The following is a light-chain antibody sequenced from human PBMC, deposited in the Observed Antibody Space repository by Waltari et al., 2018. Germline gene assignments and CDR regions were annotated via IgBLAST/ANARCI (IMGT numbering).Light chain of an antibody. CDR1: DIGRKS. J-gene: IGLJ3*02. V-gene: IGLV3-21*04. Sequence: SYVPTQPPSVSVAPGKTASITCGGDDIGRKSVHWFQPKPGQAPVLVIYYDNDRPSGIPERFSGSNSGNTATLTISRVEAGDEADYYCHLWDSSTVNWVFGGGTKLTVL. CDR2: YDN. CDR3: HLWDSSTVNWV.